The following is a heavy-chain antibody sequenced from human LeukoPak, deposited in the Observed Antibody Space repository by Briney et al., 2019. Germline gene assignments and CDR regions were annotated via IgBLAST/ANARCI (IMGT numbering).Heavy chain of an antibody. Sequence: ASVKVSCKSSGDTFNSYVISWVRQAPGQGPEWMGGIIPFLGTPNYAQKFQGRVTITTDKSTNTAFMELRSFRSEDTAIYYCARAQQLVNYGMDVWGQGTTVTVSS. J-gene: IGHJ6*02. CDR3: ARAQQLVNYGMDV. CDR2: IIPFLGTP. D-gene: IGHD6-13*01. V-gene: IGHV1-69*10. CDR1: GDTFNSYV.